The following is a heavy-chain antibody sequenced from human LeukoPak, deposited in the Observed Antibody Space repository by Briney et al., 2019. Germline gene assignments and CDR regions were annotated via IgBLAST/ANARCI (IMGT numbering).Heavy chain of an antibody. CDR2: SSSSGTTI. V-gene: IGHV3-48*03. CDR3: ARPDGDYYYGSGSYFHY. Sequence: GGSLRLYCAAYGFTFSSIELNWVGQAQGKGWKGFSNSSSSGTTIYYADSVKGRFTISRDNAKNSLYLQMNSLRAEDTAVYYCARPDGDYYYGSGSYFHYWGQGTLVTVSS. CDR1: GFTFSSIE. J-gene: IGHJ4*02. D-gene: IGHD3-10*01.